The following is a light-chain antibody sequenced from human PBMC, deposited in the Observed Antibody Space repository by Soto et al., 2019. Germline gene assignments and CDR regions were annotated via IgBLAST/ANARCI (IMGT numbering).Light chain of an antibody. J-gene: IGKJ2*01. CDR3: QQYYTYPQT. V-gene: IGKV1-8*01. CDR2: AAS. CDR1: QDISSY. Sequence: AIRMTQSPSSFSASTGDRVTFTCRASQDISSYLAWYQQKPGKAPKLLIYAASTLQIGVPSRFSGSGSGTAFTLTISCLQSEDFATYYCQQYYTYPQTFGQGTKLEIK.